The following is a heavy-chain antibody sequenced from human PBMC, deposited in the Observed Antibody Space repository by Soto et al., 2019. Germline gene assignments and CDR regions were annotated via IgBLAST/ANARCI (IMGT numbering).Heavy chain of an antibody. D-gene: IGHD2-21*02. CDR3: ARQRTSVVTQAYFDS. CDR1: GDSINNRSYY. CDR2: IYYSGST. V-gene: IGHV4-39*01. J-gene: IGHJ4*02. Sequence: SETLSLTCTVTGDSINNRSYYWGWIRQPPGKGLEWIGSIYYSGSTYNNPSLKSRVSMSVDTSKNQFSLRLRSVTAADTALYYCARQRTSVVTQAYFDSWGQGSLVTVSS.